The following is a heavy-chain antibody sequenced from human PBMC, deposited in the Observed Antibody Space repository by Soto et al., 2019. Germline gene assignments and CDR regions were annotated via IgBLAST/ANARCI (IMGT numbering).Heavy chain of an antibody. D-gene: IGHD6-13*01. J-gene: IGHJ4*01. CDR1: EYTFTGWD. CDR2: MNPRSGNT. Sequence: QVQLVNSGAEVKKPGASVKVSSKASEYTFTGWDASWLRRAAGQGLEWMGYMNPRSGNTGYEQKFQGRVTMTRDTSISTAYMELSSLTSDDTAVYYCTASSWTGAGLDFWGQGTPVTVSS. V-gene: IGHV1-8*01. CDR3: TASSWTGAGLDF.